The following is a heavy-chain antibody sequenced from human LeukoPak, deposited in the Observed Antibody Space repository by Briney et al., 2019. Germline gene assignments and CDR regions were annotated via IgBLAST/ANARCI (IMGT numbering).Heavy chain of an antibody. J-gene: IGHJ6*03. Sequence: GGSLRLSCAAPGFTFSSYSMNWVRQAPGKGLEWVSYISSSSSTIYYADSVKGRFTISRDNAKNSLYLQMNSLRAEDTAVYYCARDSVILLHYYYYYMDVWGKGTTVTVSS. V-gene: IGHV3-48*04. CDR1: GFTFSSYS. CDR3: ARDSVILLHYYYYYMDV. D-gene: IGHD2-15*01. CDR2: ISSSSSTI.